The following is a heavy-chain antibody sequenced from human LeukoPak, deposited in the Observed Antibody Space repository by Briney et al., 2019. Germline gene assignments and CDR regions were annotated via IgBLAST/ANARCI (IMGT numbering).Heavy chain of an antibody. CDR3: ARDSQVEQNWYFDL. Sequence: PSETLSLTCAVSGGSISSGGYSWSWIRQPAGKGLEWIGRIYTSGSTNYNPSLKSRVTMSVDTSKNQFSLKLSSVTAADTAVYYCARDSQVEQNWYFDLWGRGTLVTVSS. V-gene: IGHV4-61*02. CDR1: GGSISSGGYS. D-gene: IGHD6-13*01. J-gene: IGHJ2*01. CDR2: IYTSGST.